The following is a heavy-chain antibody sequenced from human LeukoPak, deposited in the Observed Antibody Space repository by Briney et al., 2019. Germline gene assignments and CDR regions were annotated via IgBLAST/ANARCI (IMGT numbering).Heavy chain of an antibody. D-gene: IGHD3-16*01. J-gene: IGHJ4*02. V-gene: IGHV3-33*01. CDR1: GFTFSSYG. CDR3: ARDGGTSSLDY. Sequence: GGSLRLSCAASGFTFSSYGMHWVRQAPGKGLEWVTLIWYDGSNKYYADSVKGRFTISRDNSKNTVYLQMNSLRAEDTAVYYCARDGGTSSLDYWGQGTLVTVSS. CDR2: IWYDGSNK.